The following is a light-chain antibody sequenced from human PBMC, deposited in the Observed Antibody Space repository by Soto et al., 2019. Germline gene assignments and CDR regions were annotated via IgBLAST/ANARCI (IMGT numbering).Light chain of an antibody. CDR2: DAS. CDR3: QQYNDHPFT. V-gene: IGKV1-16*01. Sequence: DIQMTQSPSSLSASVGDRVTITCRASQGIRNSLTWFQQKPVKVPKSLIYDASSLQSGVPSRFSGSGSGTHFTLTIRGLQPEDFATYYCQQYNDHPFTFGPGTKVDVK. CDR1: QGIRNS. J-gene: IGKJ3*01.